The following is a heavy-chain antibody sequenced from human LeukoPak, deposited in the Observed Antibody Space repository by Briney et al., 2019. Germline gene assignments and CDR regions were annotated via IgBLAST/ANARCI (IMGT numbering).Heavy chain of an antibody. V-gene: IGHV3-21*01. CDR2: ISSSSSYI. CDR3: ARDRKIAAAGTPY. CDR1: GFTFSSYS. Sequence: GGSLRLSCVASGFTFSSYSMNWVRQAPGKGLEWVSSISSSSSYIYYADSVKGRFTISRDNAKNSLYLQMNSLRAEDTAVYYCARDRKIAAAGTPYWGQGTLVTVSS. D-gene: IGHD6-13*01. J-gene: IGHJ4*02.